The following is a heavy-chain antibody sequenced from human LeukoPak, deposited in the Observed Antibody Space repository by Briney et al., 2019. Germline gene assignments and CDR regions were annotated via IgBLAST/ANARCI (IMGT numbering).Heavy chain of an antibody. CDR2: ISSSGSTI. J-gene: IGHJ4*02. D-gene: IGHD3-22*01. V-gene: IGHV3-48*03. Sequence: GGSLRLSCAASGFTFSSYEMNWVRQAPGKGLEWVSYISSSGSTIYYADSVKGRVTISRDNAKNSLYLQMNSLRAEDTAVYYCARDWGYYYDTSGYYEVWGQGTLVTVSS. CDR1: GFTFSSYE. CDR3: ARDWGYYYDTSGYYEV.